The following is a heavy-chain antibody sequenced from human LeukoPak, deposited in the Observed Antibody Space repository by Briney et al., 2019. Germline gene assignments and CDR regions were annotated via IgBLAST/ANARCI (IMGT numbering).Heavy chain of an antibody. V-gene: IGHV4-34*09. CDR3: ASDIAAAGSFDY. CDR1: GGSFSDYY. CDR2: INHSGST. J-gene: IGHJ4*02. D-gene: IGHD6-13*01. Sequence: PSENLSLTCTVYGGSFSDYYWSWIRQPPGKGLEWIGEINHSGSTYYNPSLKSRVTISVDTSKNQFSLKLSSVTAADTAVYYCASDIAAAGSFDYWGQGTLVTVSS.